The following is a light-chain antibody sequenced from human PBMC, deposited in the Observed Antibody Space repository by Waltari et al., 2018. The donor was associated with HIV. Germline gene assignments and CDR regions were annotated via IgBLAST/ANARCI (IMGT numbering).Light chain of an antibody. CDR2: EVT. CDR1: LNDNTY. Sequence: QSALTQPASVSGSPGQSITISCDLNDNTYVSWYQRHPGKAPKVIIYEVTNRPSGLSHRFSGSKSGNTATLTISGLQPEDAADYFCTSYISGTSPVFGRGTRVTVL. J-gene: IGLJ2*01. V-gene: IGLV2-14*01. CDR3: TSYISGTSPV.